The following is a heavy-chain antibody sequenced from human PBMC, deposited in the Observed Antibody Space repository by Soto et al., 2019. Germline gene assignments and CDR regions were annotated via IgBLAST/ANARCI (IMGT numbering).Heavy chain of an antibody. CDR1: GFTLSNIG. CDR3: AKESGGERYAAYFDL. CDR2: ISAGGNTK. D-gene: IGHD2-21*01. Sequence: QVQLVESGGGVVQPGTSLRLACAASGFTLSNIGMQWVRQAPGQGLEWVAVISAGGNTKYYADSVKGRFTISRDNSKNTLFLQMNSLRTEDTAVSYCAKESGGERYAAYFDLWGQGTLVTVSA. J-gene: IGHJ4*02. V-gene: IGHV3-30*18.